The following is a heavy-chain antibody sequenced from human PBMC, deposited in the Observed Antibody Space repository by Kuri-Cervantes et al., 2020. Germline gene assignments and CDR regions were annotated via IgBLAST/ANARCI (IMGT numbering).Heavy chain of an antibody. CDR1: GGSISSSNW. V-gene: IGHV4-4*02. Sequence: GSLRLSCAVSGGSISSSNWWSWVRQPPGKGLEWIGEIYHSGSTNYNPSLKSRVTISVDTSKNQFSLKLSSVTAADTAVYYCARHVGLGWFDPWGQGTLVTVSS. CDR2: IYHSGST. D-gene: IGHD3-10*02. CDR3: ARHVGLGWFDP. J-gene: IGHJ5*02.